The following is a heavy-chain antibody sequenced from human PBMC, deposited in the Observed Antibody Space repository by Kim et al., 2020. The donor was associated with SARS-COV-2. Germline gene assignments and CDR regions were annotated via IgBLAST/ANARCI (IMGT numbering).Heavy chain of an antibody. CDR2: MNPNSGNT. Sequence: ASVKVSCKASGYTFTSYDINWVRQATGQGLEWMGWMNPNSGNTGYAQKFQGRVTMTRNTSISTAYMELSSLRSEDTAVYYCARGRRWELQGGYWYFDLWGRGTLVTVSS. CDR1: GYTFTSYD. D-gene: IGHD1-26*01. V-gene: IGHV1-8*01. J-gene: IGHJ2*01. CDR3: ARGRRWELQGGYWYFDL.